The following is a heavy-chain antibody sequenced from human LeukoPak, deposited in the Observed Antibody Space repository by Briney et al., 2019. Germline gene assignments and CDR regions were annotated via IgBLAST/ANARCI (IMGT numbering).Heavy chain of an antibody. D-gene: IGHD2-15*01. Sequence: GGSLRLSCAGSGFTFRSYAMSWVRQAPGKGLEWVSSISGSGGLTFYADPVKGRFAISRDNSKNTLYLQMNSLRAEDTAVYYCARETRSGCERRGGAAYCSGGSCYSCYYYGMDVWGQGTTVTVSS. CDR1: GFTFRSYA. J-gene: IGHJ6*02. CDR3: ARETRSGCERRGGAAYCSGGSCYSCYYYGMDV. V-gene: IGHV3-23*01. CDR2: ISGSGGLT.